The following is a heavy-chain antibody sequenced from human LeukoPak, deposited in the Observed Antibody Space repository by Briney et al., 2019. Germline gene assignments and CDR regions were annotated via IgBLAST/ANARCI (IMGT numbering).Heavy chain of an antibody. D-gene: IGHD6-19*01. CDR2: ISYHGSNV. Sequence: GGSLRLSCAASGFTFSTYAILWVRQAPGKGLEWVAVISYHGSNVYYADSVKGRFTISRDNSKNTVSLQMNSLRAEDTALYFCARDRARGPSSGWSDYWGQGTLVTVSS. V-gene: IGHV3-30-3*01. CDR3: ARDRARGPSSGWSDY. CDR1: GFTFSTYA. J-gene: IGHJ4*02.